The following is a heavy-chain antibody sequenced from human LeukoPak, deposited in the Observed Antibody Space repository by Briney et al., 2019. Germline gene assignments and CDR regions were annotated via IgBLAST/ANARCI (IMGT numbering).Heavy chain of an antibody. D-gene: IGHD3-22*01. CDR2: IYYSGST. CDR1: GGSINSSSHY. CDR3: VRQKITTSDY. V-gene: IGHV4-39*01. J-gene: IGHJ4*02. Sequence: PSETLSLTCTVSGGSINSSSHYWGWIRQPPGKGLELIGSIYYSGSTYYNPSLKSRVTISVDTYKNQFSLKLSSVTAADTAVYYCVRQKITTSDYWGQGTLVIAPS.